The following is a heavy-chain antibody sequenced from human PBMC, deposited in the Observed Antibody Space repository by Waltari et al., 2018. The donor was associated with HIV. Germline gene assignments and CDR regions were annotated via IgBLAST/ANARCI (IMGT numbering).Heavy chain of an antibody. Sequence: EMQLAESGGGLVQPGKSLRLSCAASGCSVTATFMGWIRQAPGQGLKWVSVIDHGGNMLYAAAVRGRFTVSRCSSRNTLDLQMDNLRDEDTAVYYCARGGPGGSQPFDHWGQGTLVTVSS. CDR2: IDHGGNM. V-gene: IGHV3-53*01. D-gene: IGHD2-15*01. CDR1: GCSVTATF. CDR3: ARGGPGGSQPFDH. J-gene: IGHJ4*02.